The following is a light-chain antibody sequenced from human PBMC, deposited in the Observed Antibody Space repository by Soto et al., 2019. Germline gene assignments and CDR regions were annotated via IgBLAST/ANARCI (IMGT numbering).Light chain of an antibody. V-gene: IGLV2-18*03. CDR3: SSYVGTSRYV. Sequence: QSVLTQPPSVSGSPGQSVTISCTGTSSDVGKYDRVSWYQQSPGTAPKLIIYEVTTRPSGVPARFSGSKSGNTASLTTSGLQVEDEADYYCSSYVGTSRYVFGAGTKVTVL. CDR1: SSDVGKYDR. J-gene: IGLJ1*01. CDR2: EVT.